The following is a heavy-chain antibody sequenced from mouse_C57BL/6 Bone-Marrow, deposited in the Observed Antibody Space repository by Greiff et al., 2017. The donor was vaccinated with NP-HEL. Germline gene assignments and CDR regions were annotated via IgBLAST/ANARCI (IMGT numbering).Heavy chain of an antibody. CDR2: ISYDGSN. J-gene: IGHJ1*03. V-gene: IGHV3-6*01. Sequence: VQLQQSGPGLVKPSQSLSLTCSVTGYSITSGYYWNWIRQFPGNKLEWMGYISYDGSNNYNPSLKNRISITRDPSKNQFFLKLNSVTTEDTATYYCARDDYGPSSYWYFDVWGTGTTVTVSS. CDR3: ARDDYGPSSYWYFDV. D-gene: IGHD2-4*01. CDR1: GYSITSGYY.